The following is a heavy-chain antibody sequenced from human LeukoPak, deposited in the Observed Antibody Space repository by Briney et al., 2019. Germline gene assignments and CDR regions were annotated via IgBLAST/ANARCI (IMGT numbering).Heavy chain of an antibody. V-gene: IGHV3-7*01. Sequence: PGGSLRLSCAASGFTFRNYWMGWVRQAPGKGLEWVAHIKQDGSEKHYVDSVKGRFTISRDNAKNSLYLQMNSLRAEDTAVYYCATERAGERPRPLLSYYYMDVWGKGTTVTISS. CDR3: ATERAGERPRPLLSYYYMDV. J-gene: IGHJ6*03. CDR1: GFTFRNYW. CDR2: IKQDGSEK. D-gene: IGHD3-16*01.